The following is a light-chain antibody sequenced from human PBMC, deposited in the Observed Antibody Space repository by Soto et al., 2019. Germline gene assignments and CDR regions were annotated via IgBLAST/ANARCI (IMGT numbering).Light chain of an antibody. CDR2: AAS. CDR3: QQSYSTPET. CDR1: QSISSY. Sequence: DIQMTQSPSSLSASVGDRVTITCRASQSISSYLNWYQQKPGKAPKLLIYAASSLQSGVQSRFSGSGSGTDFTLTISSLQPEDFATYSCQQSYSTPETFGQGTKVEIK. J-gene: IGKJ1*01. V-gene: IGKV1-39*01.